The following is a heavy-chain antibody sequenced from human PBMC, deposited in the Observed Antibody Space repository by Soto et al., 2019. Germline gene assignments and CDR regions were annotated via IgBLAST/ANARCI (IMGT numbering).Heavy chain of an antibody. CDR2: TSYDGNNK. D-gene: IGHD1-26*01. Sequence: PGGSLRLSCTGSGFTFGHYGRPWGRQDPGQGLERVASTSYDGNNKYYAGPLKGRFTISRDNPKKMVYLQMTSLGPEGTAVYYCAKAGGSARDFDYWGQGALITV. V-gene: IGHV3-30*18. CDR3: AKAGGSARDFDY. J-gene: IGHJ4*02. CDR1: GFTFGHYG.